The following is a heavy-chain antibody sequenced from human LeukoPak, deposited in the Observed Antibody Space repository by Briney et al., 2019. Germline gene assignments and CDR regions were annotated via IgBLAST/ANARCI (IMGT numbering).Heavy chain of an antibody. Sequence: GGSLRLSCAASGFTFSSYSMNWVRQAPGKGLEWVSSISSSSSYIYYADSVKGRFTISRDNAKNSLYLQMNSLRAEDTAVYYSAREVWTVVTAYYFDYWGQGTLATVSS. V-gene: IGHV3-21*01. CDR1: GFTFSSYS. CDR2: ISSSSSYI. J-gene: IGHJ4*02. CDR3: AREVWTVVTAYYFDY. D-gene: IGHD4-23*01.